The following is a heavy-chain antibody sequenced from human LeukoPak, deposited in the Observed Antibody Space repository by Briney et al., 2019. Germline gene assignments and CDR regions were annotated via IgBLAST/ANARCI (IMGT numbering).Heavy chain of an antibody. CDR1: GFTLSTYW. V-gene: IGHV3-74*01. CDR3: ARGQWLVSHWYFDL. CDR2: INSDGSST. Sequence: PGGSLRLSCAASGFTLSTYWMHWVRQAPGKGLVWVARINSDGSSTNYADSVTGRFTISRDNAKNTLYLQMNSLRAEDTAVYYCARGQWLVSHWYFDLWGRGTLVTVSS. D-gene: IGHD6-19*01. J-gene: IGHJ2*01.